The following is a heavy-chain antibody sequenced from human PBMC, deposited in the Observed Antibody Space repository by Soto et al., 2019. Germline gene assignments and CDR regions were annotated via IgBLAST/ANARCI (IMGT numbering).Heavy chain of an antibody. CDR2: IYPGDSDT. CDR1: GYSFTSYW. Sequence: GESLKISSKGSGYSFTSYWIGWVRQMPGKGLEWMGIIYPGDSDTRYSPSFQGQVTISADKSTSTAYLQWSRLKASDTAMYYCARLLGYCSSTRCSDAFDIWGQGTMVTVSS. J-gene: IGHJ3*02. CDR3: ARLLGYCSSTRCSDAFDI. D-gene: IGHD2-2*01. V-gene: IGHV5-51*01.